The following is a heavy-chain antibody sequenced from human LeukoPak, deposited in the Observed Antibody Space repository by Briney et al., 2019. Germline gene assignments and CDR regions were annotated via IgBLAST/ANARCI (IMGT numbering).Heavy chain of an antibody. CDR2: ISYDGSNK. J-gene: IGHJ6*02. CDR3: AKDRGLDYAPGDA. Sequence: GGSLRLSCAASGFTFSSYGMHWVRQAPGKGLEWVAVISYDGSNKYYTDSVKGRFTISRDNSKNTLYLQRNSLRAEDTAVYYCAKDRGLDYAPGDAGALGTTVTVSS. V-gene: IGHV3-30*18. CDR1: GFTFSSYG. D-gene: IGHD4-17*01.